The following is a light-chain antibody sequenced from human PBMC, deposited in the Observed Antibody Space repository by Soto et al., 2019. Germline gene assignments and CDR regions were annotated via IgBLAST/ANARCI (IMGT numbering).Light chain of an antibody. CDR1: QSISSSY. CDR2: AAS. V-gene: IGKV3-20*01. J-gene: IGKJ2*01. CDR3: QQYGSSSYT. Sequence: EIVLTQSPGTLSLSPGERATLSCRASQSISSSYLAWYQQKPGQAPRLLIYAASSRATGIPDRFSGSGSGTDFTLTISRLEREDFAVYYCQQYGSSSYTFGQGTKLEIK.